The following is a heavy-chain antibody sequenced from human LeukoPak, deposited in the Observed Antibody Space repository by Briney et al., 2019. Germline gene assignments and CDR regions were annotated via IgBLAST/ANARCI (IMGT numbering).Heavy chain of an antibody. V-gene: IGHV4-34*01. CDR1: GGSFSGYY. CDR2: INHSGGT. D-gene: IGHD6-13*01. Sequence: SETLSLTCAVYGGSFSGYYWSWIRQPPGKGLEWIGEINHSGGTNYNPSLKSRVTISVDTSKNQFSLKLSSVTAADTAVYYCARGSWYDPNWFDPWGQGTLVTVSS. CDR3: ARGSWYDPNWFDP. J-gene: IGHJ5*02.